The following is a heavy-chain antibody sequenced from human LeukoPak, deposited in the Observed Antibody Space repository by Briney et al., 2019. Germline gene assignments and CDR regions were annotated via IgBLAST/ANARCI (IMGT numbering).Heavy chain of an antibody. Sequence: GGSLRLSCAASGFTFSSYSMNWVRQAPGKGLEWVSSISSSSSYIYYADSVKGRFTISRDNAKNSLYLQMNSLRAEDTAVYYCARGRSSGWYSDYWGQGTLVTVSS. CDR3: ARGRSSGWYSDY. CDR1: GFTFSSYS. V-gene: IGHV3-21*04. CDR2: ISSSSSYI. D-gene: IGHD6-19*01. J-gene: IGHJ4*02.